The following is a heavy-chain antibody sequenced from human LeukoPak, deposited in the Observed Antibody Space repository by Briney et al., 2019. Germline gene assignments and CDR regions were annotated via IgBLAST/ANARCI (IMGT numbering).Heavy chain of an antibody. J-gene: IGHJ5*02. CDR1: GGSISSYY. CDR3: AREKLREQLGPWFDP. V-gene: IGHV4-59*12. D-gene: IGHD6-6*01. CDR2: IYYSGST. Sequence: SETLSLTCTVSGGSISSYYWSWIRQPPGKGLEWIGYIYYSGSTNYNPSLKSRVTISVDTSKNQFSLKLSSVTAADTAVYYCAREKLREQLGPWFDPWGQGTLVTVSS.